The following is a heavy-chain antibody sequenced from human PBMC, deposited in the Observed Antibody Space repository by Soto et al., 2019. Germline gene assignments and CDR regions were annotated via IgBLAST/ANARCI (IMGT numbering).Heavy chain of an antibody. CDR1: GDSVSSNSVA. V-gene: IGHV6-1*01. J-gene: IGHJ5*02. D-gene: IGHD6-13*01. Sequence: PSQTLSLTCAISGDSVSSNSVAWHWIRQSSSRGLEWLGRTYYRSKWYNDYAVSVKGRMTINPDTSKDQFSLQLNSVTPEDTAVYYCARAIAAAGTDWFDPWGQGTLVTVPQ. CDR3: ARAIAAAGTDWFDP. CDR2: TYYRSKWYN.